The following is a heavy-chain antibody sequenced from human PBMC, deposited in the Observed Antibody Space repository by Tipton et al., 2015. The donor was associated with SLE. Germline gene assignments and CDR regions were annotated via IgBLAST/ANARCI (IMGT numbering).Heavy chain of an antibody. CDR1: GGSISSYY. D-gene: IGHD6-13*01. V-gene: IGHV4-59*08. CDR3: ARQGQQLVRPYYYGMDV. J-gene: IGHJ6*02. CDR2: IYYSGST. Sequence: LRLSCTVSGGSISSYYWSWIRQPPGKGLEWIGYIYYSGSTNYNPSLKSRVTISVDTSKNQFSLKLSSATAADTAVYYCARQGQQLVRPYYYGMDVWGQGTTVTVSS.